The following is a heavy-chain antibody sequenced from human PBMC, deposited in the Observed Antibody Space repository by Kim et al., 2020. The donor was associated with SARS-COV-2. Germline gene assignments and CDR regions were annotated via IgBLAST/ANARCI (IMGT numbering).Heavy chain of an antibody. CDR2: IRYDGSNK. D-gene: IGHD5-12*01. V-gene: IGHV3-30*02. CDR3: VKLYSGYDSHYGMDV. J-gene: IGHJ6*02. Sequence: GGSLRLSCAASGFTFSSYGMHWVRQAPGKGLEWVAVIRYDGSNKYYGDSVKGRFTISRDNSKNTLYLQMNSLRAEDAAVYYCVKLYSGYDSHYGMDVWGQGTTVTVSS. CDR1: GFTFSSYG.